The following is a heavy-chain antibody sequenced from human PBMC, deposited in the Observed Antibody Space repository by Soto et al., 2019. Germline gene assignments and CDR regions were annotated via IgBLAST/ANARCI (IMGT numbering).Heavy chain of an antibody. V-gene: IGHV5-51*01. D-gene: IGHD2-2*02. CDR2: IYPGDSDT. CDR1: GYSFTSYW. CDR3: ARHAQVVPAAIGPYYYGMDV. Sequence: GESLKISCKGSGYSFTSYWNGWVRQMPGKGLEWMGIIYPGDSDTRYSPSFQGQVTISADKSISTAYLQWSSLKASDTAMYYCARHAQVVPAAIGPYYYGMDVWGQGTTVTVSS. J-gene: IGHJ6*02.